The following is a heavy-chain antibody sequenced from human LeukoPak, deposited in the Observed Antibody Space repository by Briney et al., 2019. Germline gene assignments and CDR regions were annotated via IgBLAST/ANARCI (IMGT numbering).Heavy chain of an antibody. CDR3: ARHDSTGYYH. CDR1: GGSISSYY. J-gene: IGHJ5*02. CDR2: IYYSGST. V-gene: IGHV4-59*08. D-gene: IGHD3-22*01. Sequence: SETLSLTCIVSGGSISSYYWSWIRQPPGKGLEWIGYIYYSGSTNYNPSLKSRVTISLDTSKNQFSLRVNSLTAADTADYYCARHDSTGYYHWGQGTLVTVSS.